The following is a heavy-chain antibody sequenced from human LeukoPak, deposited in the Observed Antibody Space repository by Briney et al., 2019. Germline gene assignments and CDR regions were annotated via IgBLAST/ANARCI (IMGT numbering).Heavy chain of an antibody. CDR3: AKEGDYYGSGSYRDGFDI. V-gene: IGHV3-30*02. J-gene: IGHJ3*02. CDR2: IRYDGSNK. CDR1: GFTFSSYG. D-gene: IGHD3-10*01. Sequence: GGSLGLSCAASGFTFSSYGMHWVRQAPGKGLEWVAFIRYDGSNKYYADSVKGRFTISRDSFKNTLYLQMNSLRPEDTAVYYCAKEGDYYGSGSYRDGFDIWGQGTRATVSS.